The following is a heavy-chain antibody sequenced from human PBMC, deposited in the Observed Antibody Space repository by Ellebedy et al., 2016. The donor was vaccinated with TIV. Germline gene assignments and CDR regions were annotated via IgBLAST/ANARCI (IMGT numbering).Heavy chain of an antibody. CDR2: IDGAGGT. CDR1: GFTFSNYA. J-gene: IGHJ4*02. CDR3: AKTGPYGTTWFGRIY. V-gene: IGHV3-23*01. Sequence: GESLKISCAVSGFTFSNYAMTWVRQAPGQGLEWVSAIDGAGGTHYAASVKCRFTISGDNSKKTFYLEMNSLGVDDTAVYYCAKTGPYGTTWFGRIYWGQGTLVTVSS. D-gene: IGHD3-10*01.